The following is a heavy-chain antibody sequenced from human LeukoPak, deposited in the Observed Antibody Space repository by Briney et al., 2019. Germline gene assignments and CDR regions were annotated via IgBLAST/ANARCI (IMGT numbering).Heavy chain of an antibody. V-gene: IGHV3-23*01. D-gene: IGHD6-6*01. CDR3: ARDKGQYSSSSSRGGYYYYYTDV. CDR2: ISGSGGST. CDR1: GFTFSSYA. Sequence: GGSLRLSCAASGFTFSSYAMSWVRQAPGKGLEWVSAISGSGGSTYYADSVKGRFTISRDNAKNSLYLQMNSLRAEDTAVYYCARDKGQYSSSSSRGGYYYYYTDVWGKGTTVTVSS. J-gene: IGHJ6*03.